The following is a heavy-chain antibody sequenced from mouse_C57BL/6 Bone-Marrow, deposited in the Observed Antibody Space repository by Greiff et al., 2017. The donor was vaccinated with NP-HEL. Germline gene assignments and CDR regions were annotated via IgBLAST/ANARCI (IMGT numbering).Heavy chain of an antibody. CDR3: AKGGYQYYFDY. J-gene: IGHJ2*01. CDR2: ISSGSSTI. V-gene: IGHV5-17*01. CDR1: GFTFSDYG. Sequence: EVNLVESGGGLVKPGGSLKLSCAASGFTFSDYGMHWVRQAPEKGLEWVAYISSGSSTIYYADTVKGRFTISRDNAKNTLFLQMTSLRSEDTAMYYCAKGGYQYYFDYWGQGTTLTVSS. D-gene: IGHD2-2*01.